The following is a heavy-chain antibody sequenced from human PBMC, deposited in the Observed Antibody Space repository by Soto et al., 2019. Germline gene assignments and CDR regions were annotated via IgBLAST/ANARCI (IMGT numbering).Heavy chain of an antibody. Sequence: SVKVSCKASGGTLSSHAISWVRQAPGQGLEWMGGIIPIFGTANYAQKFQGRVTITADESTSTAYMELSSLRSEDTAVYYCARGPRAGLYPHYYYGMDVWGQGTTVTV. CDR1: GGTLSSHA. V-gene: IGHV1-69*13. CDR3: ARGPRAGLYPHYYYGMDV. D-gene: IGHD2-8*01. CDR2: IIPIFGTA. J-gene: IGHJ6*02.